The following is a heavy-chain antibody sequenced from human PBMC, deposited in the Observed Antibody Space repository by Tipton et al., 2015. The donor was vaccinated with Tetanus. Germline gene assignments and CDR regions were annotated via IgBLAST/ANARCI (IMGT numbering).Heavy chain of an antibody. CDR1: GGPISSYY. V-gene: IGHV4-59*01. Sequence: TLSLTCTLSGGPISSYYWSWVRQPPGKGLEWLGYVFYSGSNDLNPSLKSRVNISVDTSNNLFSLKLTSVTTADTAVYYCARSGGRLAYCYYGMDVWGQGP. J-gene: IGHJ6*02. CDR2: VFYSGSN. D-gene: IGHD3-16*01. CDR3: ARSGGRLAYCYYGMDV.